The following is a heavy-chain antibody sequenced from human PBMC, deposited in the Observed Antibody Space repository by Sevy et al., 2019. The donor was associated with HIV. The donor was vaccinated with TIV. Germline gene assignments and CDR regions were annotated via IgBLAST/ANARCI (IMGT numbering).Heavy chain of an antibody. D-gene: IGHD3-22*01. CDR1: GFTFSSYS. V-gene: IGHV3-48*02. CDR3: AREGLRYYYDSSGYYPSQPNDAFDI. Sequence: GGSLRLSCAASGFTFSSYSMNWVRQAPGKGLEWVSYISSSSTIYYADSVKGRFTISRDNAKNSLYLQMNSLRDGDTAVYYCAREGLRYYYDSSGYYPSQPNDAFDIWGQGTMVTVSS. CDR2: ISSSSTI. J-gene: IGHJ3*02.